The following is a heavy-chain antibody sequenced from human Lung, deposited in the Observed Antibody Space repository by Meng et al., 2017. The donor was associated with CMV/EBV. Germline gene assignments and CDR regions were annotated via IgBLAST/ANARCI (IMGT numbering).Heavy chain of an antibody. V-gene: IGHV3-21*01. CDR2: ITSSSSYI. Sequence: GGSLRLXCAASGFTLSSYSMNWVRQAPGKGLEWVSSITSSSSYIYYADSVKGRFTVSRDNARNSLFLQMNGLRAEDTAVYYCTGDSGAYYDSSGLDYWGQGXLVTVSS. D-gene: IGHD3-22*01. CDR3: TGDSGAYYDSSGLDY. J-gene: IGHJ4*02. CDR1: GFTLSSYS.